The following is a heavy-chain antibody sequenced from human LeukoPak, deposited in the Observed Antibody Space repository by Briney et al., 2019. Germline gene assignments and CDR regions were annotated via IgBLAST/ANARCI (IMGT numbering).Heavy chain of an antibody. CDR1: GGSISSYY. CDR3: ARVRGGRYCSGGSCYDDAFDI. CDR2: IYYSGST. D-gene: IGHD2-15*01. J-gene: IGHJ3*02. V-gene: IGHV4-59*01. Sequence: SETLSLTCTVSGGSISSYYWSWIRQPPGKGLEWIGYIYYSGSTNYNPSLKSRVTISVDTSKNQFSLKLSSVTAADTAVYYCARVRGGRYCSGGSCYDDAFDIWGQGTMVTVSS.